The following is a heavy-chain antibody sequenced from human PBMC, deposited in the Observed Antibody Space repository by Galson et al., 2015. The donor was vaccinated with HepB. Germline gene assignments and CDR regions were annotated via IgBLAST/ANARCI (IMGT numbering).Heavy chain of an antibody. CDR2: INPSGDSA. V-gene: IGHV1-46*01. Sequence: QSGAEVTKPGASVKVSCKASGYTFTSYYMFWVRQAPGQGLEWMGLINPSGDSATYSQKFQGTVTMTRDTSTSTVYMELSSLRSEDTAVYYCARDRRVVAARIYYYGMDVWGQGTTVTVSS. CDR3: ARDRRVVAARIYYYGMDV. J-gene: IGHJ6*02. D-gene: IGHD2-15*01. CDR1: GYTFTSYY.